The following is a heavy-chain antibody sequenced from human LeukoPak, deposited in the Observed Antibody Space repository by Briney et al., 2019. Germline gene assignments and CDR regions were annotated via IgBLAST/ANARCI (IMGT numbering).Heavy chain of an antibody. CDR1: GYTFTGYY. CDR3: ARGTTVTTPFDY. V-gene: IGHV1-2*06. J-gene: IGHJ4*02. D-gene: IGHD4-17*01. Sequence: GASVKVSCKASGYTFTGYYMHWVRQAPGQGLEWMGRINPNSGGTNYAQKFQGRVTMTRDTSTSTAYMELSRLRSDDTAVYYCARGTTVTTPFDYWGQGTLVTVSS. CDR2: INPNSGGT.